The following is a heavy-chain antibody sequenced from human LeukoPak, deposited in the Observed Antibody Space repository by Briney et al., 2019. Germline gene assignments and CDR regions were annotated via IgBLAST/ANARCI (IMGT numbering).Heavy chain of an antibody. D-gene: IGHD1-1*01. V-gene: IGHV3-30*02. Sequence: GGSLRLSCAASGFTFSSYGMHWVRQAPGKGLEWVAFIRYDGSNKYYADSVKGRFTISRDNSKSTLYLQMNSLRAEDTAVYYCARDDNWNDGVGFDYWGQGTLVTVSS. CDR3: ARDDNWNDGVGFDY. CDR2: IRYDGSNK. CDR1: GFTFSSYG. J-gene: IGHJ4*02.